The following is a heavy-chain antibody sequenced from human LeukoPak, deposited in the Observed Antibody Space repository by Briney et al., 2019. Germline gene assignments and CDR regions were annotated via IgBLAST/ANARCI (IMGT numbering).Heavy chain of an antibody. Sequence: GGSLRLSCAASGFTFSSYGMHWVRQAPGKGLEWVAVIWYDGSNKYYADSVKGRFTISRDNSKNTLYLQMNSLRAEDTAVYYCARDRTDYYDSSGYILDYWGQGTLVTVSS. J-gene: IGHJ4*02. CDR3: ARDRTDYYDSSGYILDY. CDR2: IWYDGSNK. D-gene: IGHD3-22*01. CDR1: GFTFSSYG. V-gene: IGHV3-33*01.